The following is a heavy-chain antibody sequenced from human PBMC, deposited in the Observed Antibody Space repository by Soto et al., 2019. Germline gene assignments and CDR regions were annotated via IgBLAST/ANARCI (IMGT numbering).Heavy chain of an antibody. Sequence: PGGSLRLSCAASGFTFSSYSMNWVRQAPGKGLEWVSSISSSSSYIYYADSVKSRFTISRDNAKNSLYLQMNSLRAEDTAVYYCARGLPGYSSGWYDGYWGQGTLVTVSS. CDR3: ARGLPGYSSGWYDGY. D-gene: IGHD6-19*01. CDR1: GFTFSSYS. V-gene: IGHV3-21*01. CDR2: ISSSSSYI. J-gene: IGHJ4*02.